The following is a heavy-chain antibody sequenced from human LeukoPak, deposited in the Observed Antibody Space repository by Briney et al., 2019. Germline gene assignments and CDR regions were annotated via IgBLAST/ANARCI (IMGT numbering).Heavy chain of an antibody. D-gene: IGHD2-2*01. CDR2: IYTSGST. V-gene: IGHV4-4*07. Sequence: SETLSLTCTVSGGSISSYYWSWIRQPAGKGLEWIGRIYTSGSTNYNPSLKSRVTMSVDTSKNQFSLKLSSVTAADTAVYYCARIGYCSSTSCYSAAFDIWGQGTMVTVSS. CDR1: GGSISSYY. CDR3: ARIGYCSSTSCYSAAFDI. J-gene: IGHJ3*02.